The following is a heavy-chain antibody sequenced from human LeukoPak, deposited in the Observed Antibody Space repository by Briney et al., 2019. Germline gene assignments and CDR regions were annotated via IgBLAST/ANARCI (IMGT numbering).Heavy chain of an antibody. CDR3: ARGLCGDYPYNWFDP. CDR2: IYYSGST. CDR1: GGSISSGGYY. Sequence: KPSETLSLTCTVSGGSISSGGYYWSWIRQHPGKGLEWIGYIYYSGSTYYNPSLKSRVTISVDTSKNQFSLKLSSVTAADTAVYYCARGLCGDYPYNWFDPWGQGTLVTVSS. D-gene: IGHD4-17*01. V-gene: IGHV4-31*03. J-gene: IGHJ5*02.